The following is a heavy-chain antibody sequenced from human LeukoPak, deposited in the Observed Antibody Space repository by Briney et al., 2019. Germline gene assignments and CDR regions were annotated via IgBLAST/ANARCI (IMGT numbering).Heavy chain of an antibody. D-gene: IGHD1-26*01. CDR3: ARYTVSYPHDAFDI. V-gene: IGHV4-59*01. CDR1: GGSISSYY. Sequence: SETLSLTCTVSGGSISSYYWSWIRQPPGKGLEWIGYIYYSGSTSYHPSLKSRVTISVDKSKKQFSLKLSTVTAADTAFYYCARYTVSYPHDAFDIWGQGTMVTVSS. J-gene: IGHJ3*02. CDR2: IYYSGST.